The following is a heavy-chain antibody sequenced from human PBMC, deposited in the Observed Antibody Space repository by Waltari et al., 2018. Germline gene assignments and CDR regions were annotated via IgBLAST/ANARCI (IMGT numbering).Heavy chain of an antibody. D-gene: IGHD3-22*01. Sequence: EVQLVESGGGLVQPGGSLRLSCAASGFTFSSYSMNWVRQAPGKGLEWVSYISSSSSTIYYADSVKGRFTISRDNAKNSLYLQMNSLRAEDTAVYYCARAGNYYYSSGYGYWGQGTLVTVSS. CDR2: ISSSSSTI. V-gene: IGHV3-48*04. CDR3: ARAGNYYYSSGYGY. J-gene: IGHJ4*02. CDR1: GFTFSSYS.